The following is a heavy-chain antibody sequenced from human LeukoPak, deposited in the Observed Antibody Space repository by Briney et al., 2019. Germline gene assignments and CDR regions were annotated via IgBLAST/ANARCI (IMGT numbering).Heavy chain of an antibody. J-gene: IGHJ4*02. Sequence: ASVKVSCKASGYIFSSYGLSWVRQAPGQGLEWMGWISVYNGNTEYAQKFQGRVTMTTDTSTNTAYMELRSLISDDTAVYYCARDGPDIAVIPAAPDHWGQGTLVTVSS. CDR1: GYIFSSYG. D-gene: IGHD2-2*01. CDR2: ISVYNGNT. V-gene: IGHV1-18*01. CDR3: ARDGPDIAVIPAAPDH.